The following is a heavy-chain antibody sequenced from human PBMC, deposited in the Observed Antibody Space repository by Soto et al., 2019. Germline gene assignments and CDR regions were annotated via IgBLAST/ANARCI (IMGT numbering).Heavy chain of an antibody. CDR3: ARAIYIAAAGPDAFDI. CDR2: ISSSSSYI. J-gene: IGHJ3*02. CDR1: GFTFSSYS. V-gene: IGHV3-21*01. Sequence: GGSLRLSCAASGFTFSSYSMNWVRQAPGKGLEWVSSISSSSSYIYYADSVKGRFTISRDNAKNSLYLQMSSLRAEDTAVYYCARAIYIAAAGPDAFDIWGQGTMVTVSS. D-gene: IGHD6-13*01.